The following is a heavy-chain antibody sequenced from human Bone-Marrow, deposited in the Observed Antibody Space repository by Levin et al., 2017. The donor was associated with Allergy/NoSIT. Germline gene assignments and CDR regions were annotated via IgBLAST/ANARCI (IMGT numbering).Heavy chain of an antibody. J-gene: IGHJ3*02. CDR2: INPSGGST. CDR3: ARDKLTNDYGDSDAFDI. Sequence: SGESLKISCKASGYTFTSYYMHWVRQAPGQGLEWMGIINPSGGSTSYAQKFQGRVTMTRDTSTSTVYMELSSLRSEDTAVYYCARDKLTNDYGDSDAFDIWGQGTMVTVSS. V-gene: IGHV1-46*01. D-gene: IGHD4-17*01. CDR1: GYTFTSYY.